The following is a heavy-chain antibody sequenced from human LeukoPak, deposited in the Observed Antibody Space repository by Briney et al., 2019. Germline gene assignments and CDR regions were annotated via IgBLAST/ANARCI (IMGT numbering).Heavy chain of an antibody. J-gene: IGHJ3*02. V-gene: IGHV1-3*01. D-gene: IGHD6-19*01. CDR1: GYTFTSYA. Sequence: ASVKVSCKASGYTFTSYAMHWVRQAPGQRLEWMGWINAGNGNTKYSQKFQGRVTITRDTSASTAYMELRSLRSEDTAVYYCARSWQKQWLVDAFDIWGQGTMVTVSS. CDR2: INAGNGNT. CDR3: ARSWQKQWLVDAFDI.